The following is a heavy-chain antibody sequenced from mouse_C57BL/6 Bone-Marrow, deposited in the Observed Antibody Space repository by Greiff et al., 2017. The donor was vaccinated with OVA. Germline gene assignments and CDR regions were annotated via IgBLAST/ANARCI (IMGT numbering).Heavy chain of an antibody. D-gene: IGHD2-12*01. CDR1: GYTFTSYW. CDR2: IDPSDSYT. Sequence: VQLQQPGAELVRPGTSVKLSCKASGYTFTSYWMHWVKQRPGQGLEWIGVIDPSDSYTNYNQKFKGKATLTVDTSSSTAYMQLSSLTSEDSAVDYCASTRNGGYYYAMDYWGQGTSVTVSS. J-gene: IGHJ4*01. CDR3: ASTRNGGYYYAMDY. V-gene: IGHV1-59*01.